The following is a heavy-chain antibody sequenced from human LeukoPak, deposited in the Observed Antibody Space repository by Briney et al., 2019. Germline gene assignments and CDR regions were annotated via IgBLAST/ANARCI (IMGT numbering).Heavy chain of an antibody. V-gene: IGHV4-59*01. CDR1: GGSISSYY. D-gene: IGHD3-22*01. Sequence: SETLSLTCTVSGGSISSYYWSWIRQPPGKGLEWIGYIYYSGSTNHNPSLKSLVTISVDTSKNQFSLKLSSVTAADTAVYYCARGQWLLGYWGQGTLVTVSS. J-gene: IGHJ4*02. CDR2: IYYSGST. CDR3: ARGQWLLGY.